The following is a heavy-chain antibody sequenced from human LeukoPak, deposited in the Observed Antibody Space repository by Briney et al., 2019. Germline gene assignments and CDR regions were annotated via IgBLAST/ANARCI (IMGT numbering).Heavy chain of an antibody. CDR2: IYYSGST. Sequence: SETLSLTCTVSGGSISSYYWSWIRQPPGKGLEWIGYIYYSGSTNYNPSLKRRVTISVDTSKNQFSLKLSSVTAADTAVYYCARGEYYDFWSGYPGDYYYGMDVWGQGTTVTVSS. CDR1: GGSISSYY. V-gene: IGHV4-59*12. J-gene: IGHJ6*02. CDR3: ARGEYYDFWSGYPGDYYYGMDV. D-gene: IGHD3-3*01.